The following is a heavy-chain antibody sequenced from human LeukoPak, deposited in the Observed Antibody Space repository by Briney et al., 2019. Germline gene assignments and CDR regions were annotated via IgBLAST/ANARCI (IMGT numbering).Heavy chain of an antibody. Sequence: SETLSLTCTVSGGSISSSSYYWGWIRQPPGKGLEWIGTIYYSGSTYYNPSLKSRVTISVDTSKNQFSLKLSSVTAADTAVYYCARGGGPLQSFDYWGQGTLVTVSS. CDR1: GGSISSSSYY. CDR3: ARGGGPLQSFDY. V-gene: IGHV4-39*07. J-gene: IGHJ4*02. CDR2: IYYSGST. D-gene: IGHD4-11*01.